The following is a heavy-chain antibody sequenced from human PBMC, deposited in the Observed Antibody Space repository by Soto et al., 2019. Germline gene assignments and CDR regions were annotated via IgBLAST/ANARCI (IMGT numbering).Heavy chain of an antibody. CDR3: ARVRGGHSFDY. CDR1: GYSFTSYW. D-gene: IGHD3-10*01. V-gene: IGHV5-51*01. CDR2: IYPGDSDI. Sequence: PGESLKISCQTSGYSFTSYWIGWVRQMSGKGLESMGIIYPGDSDIRYSPSFQGQVTISVDKSISAAYLQWSSLKASDSAMYYCARVRGGHSFDYWGQGALVTVSS. J-gene: IGHJ4*02.